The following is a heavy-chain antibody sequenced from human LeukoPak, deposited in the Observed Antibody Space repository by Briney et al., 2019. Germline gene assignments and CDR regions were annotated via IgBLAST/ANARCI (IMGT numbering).Heavy chain of an antibody. CDR2: IKHDGSAT. Sequence: GGSLRLSCAASGFTFTSYWMTWVRQAPGKGLEWVANIKHDGSATFYADSVKGRFTISRDNTNNSLYLQMNSLRAEDTALYYCATSGDAAGGPFWGQGTLVSVSS. J-gene: IGHJ4*02. CDR3: ATSGDAAGGPF. V-gene: IGHV3-7*01. D-gene: IGHD6-13*01. CDR1: GFTFTSYW.